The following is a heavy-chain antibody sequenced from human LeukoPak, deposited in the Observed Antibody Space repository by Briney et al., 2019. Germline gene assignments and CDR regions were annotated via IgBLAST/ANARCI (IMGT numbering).Heavy chain of an antibody. CDR3: AKSLQVLRYFDWLLLFDY. CDR2: ISWNSGSI. D-gene: IGHD3-9*01. J-gene: IGHJ4*02. V-gene: IGHV3-9*01. Sequence: GGSLRLFCAASGFTFDDYAMHWVRHAPGKGLEWVSGISWNSGSIGYADSVKGRFTISRDNAKNSLYLQMNSLRAEDTALYYCAKSLQVLRYFDWLLLFDYWGQGTLVTVSS. CDR1: GFTFDDYA.